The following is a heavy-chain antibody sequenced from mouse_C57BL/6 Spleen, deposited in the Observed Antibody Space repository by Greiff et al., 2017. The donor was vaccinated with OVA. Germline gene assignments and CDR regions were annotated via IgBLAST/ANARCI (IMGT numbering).Heavy chain of an antibody. CDR3: ARDRGSSFLGDYFDY. D-gene: IGHD1-1*01. J-gene: IGHJ2*01. CDR1: GFTFSSYA. Sequence: EVKLVESGGGLVKPGGSLKLSCAASGFTFSSYAMSWVRQTPEKRLEWVATISDGGSYTYYPDNVKGRFTISRDNAKNNLYLQMSHLKSEDTAMYYCARDRGSSFLGDYFDYWGQGTTLTVSS. V-gene: IGHV5-4*01. CDR2: ISDGGSYT.